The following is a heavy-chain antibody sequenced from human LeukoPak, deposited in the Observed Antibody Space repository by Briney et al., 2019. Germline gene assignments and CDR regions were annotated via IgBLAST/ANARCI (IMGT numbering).Heavy chain of an antibody. D-gene: IGHD3-10*01. CDR2: IKQDGSEK. CDR1: RFTISNAW. J-gene: IGHJ4*02. V-gene: IGHV3-7*01. CDR3: ARPRGRFGEFSA. Sequence: GGSLRLSCAASRFTISNAWMTWVRQAPGKGLEWVANIKQDGSEKYYVDSVKGRFTISRDNAKNSLYLQMNSLRAEDTAVYYCARPRGRFGEFSAWGQGTLVTVSS.